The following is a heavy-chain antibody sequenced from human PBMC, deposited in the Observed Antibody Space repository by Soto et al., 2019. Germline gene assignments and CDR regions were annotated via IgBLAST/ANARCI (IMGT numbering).Heavy chain of an antibody. D-gene: IGHD1-26*01. CDR3: ARVGATRYYYGMDV. V-gene: IGHV1-69*02. CDR2: IIPILGIA. CDR1: GGTFSSYT. Sequence: QVQLVQSGAEVKKPGSSVKVSCKASGGTFSSYTISWVRQAPGQGLEWMGRIIPILGIANYAQKFQGRVTXXAXKXXSTAYMELSSLRSEDTAVYYCARVGATRYYYGMDVWGQGTTVTVSS. J-gene: IGHJ6*02.